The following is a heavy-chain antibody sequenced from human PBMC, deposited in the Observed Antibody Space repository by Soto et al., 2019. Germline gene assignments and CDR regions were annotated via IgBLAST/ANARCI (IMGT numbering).Heavy chain of an antibody. CDR2: ISAYNGNT. D-gene: IGHD3-3*01. CDR1: TYNFKTLI. V-gene: IGHV1-18*01. J-gene: IGHJ6*02. Sequence: ASVKVSCKASTYNFKTLIISWVRQAPGQGLEWVGWISAYNGNTQYGLKFHDRVTMTSDASTTTAYLQLRSLPTDDTALYFCARNHDFWIGVGGGMDVWGQGTTVTVS. CDR3: ARNHDFWIGVGGGMDV.